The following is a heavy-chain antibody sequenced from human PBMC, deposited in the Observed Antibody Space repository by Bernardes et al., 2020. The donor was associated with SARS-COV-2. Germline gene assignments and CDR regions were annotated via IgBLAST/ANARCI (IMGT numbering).Heavy chain of an antibody. CDR1: GGSIRTYH. CDR2: IYISGST. CDR3: ARVVVAAQYNCFDP. Sequence: SETLSLTCTVSGGSIRTYHWSWIRQPAGKGLEWIGRIYISGSTNYNPSLKSRVTMSVDTSKNQFSLKLSSVTAADTAVYYCARVVVAAQYNCFDPWGQGTLVTVSS. J-gene: IGHJ5*02. D-gene: IGHD2-15*01. V-gene: IGHV4-4*07.